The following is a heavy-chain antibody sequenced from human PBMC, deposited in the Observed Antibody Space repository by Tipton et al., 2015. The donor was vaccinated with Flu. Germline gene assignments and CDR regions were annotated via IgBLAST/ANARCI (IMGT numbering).Heavy chain of an antibody. CDR2: INPEGDST. V-gene: IGHV1-2*02. Sequence: QLVQSGAEVKKPGASVKVSCETSGYTFTSYDINWARQATGQGLEWMGWINPEGDSTHYAQKFQGRVTLTRDTSITTAYMELNRLESDDTAVYFCARVRYNSGYDFGGQGTLVIVSS. CDR3: ARVRYNSGYDF. J-gene: IGHJ4*02. CDR1: GYTFTSYD. D-gene: IGHD5-18*01.